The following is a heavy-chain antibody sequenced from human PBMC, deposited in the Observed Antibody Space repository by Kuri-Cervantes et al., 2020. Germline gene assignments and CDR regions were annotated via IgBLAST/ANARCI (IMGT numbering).Heavy chain of an antibody. CDR3: TRGGGGGGYNYNY. CDR2: IYYSGRT. D-gene: IGHD5-24*01. CDR1: GGSISSYY. Sequence: SETLSLTCTVSGGSISSYYWSWIRQPQGKGLEWIGYIYYSGRTNYNPSLKSLVKISVETSKNQFSLKLSPVTAADTAVYYCTRGGGGGGYNYNYWGQGTLVTVSS. J-gene: IGHJ4*02. V-gene: IGHV4-59*01.